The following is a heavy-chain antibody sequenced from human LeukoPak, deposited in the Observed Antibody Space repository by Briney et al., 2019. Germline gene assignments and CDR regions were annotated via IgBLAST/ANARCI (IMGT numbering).Heavy chain of an antibody. J-gene: IGHJ4*02. Sequence: GGSLRLPCAASGFTFSSYWMHWVRQAPGKGLVWVSRINSDGSSTSYADSVKGRFTISRDNAKNTLYLQMNSLRAEDTAVYYCARGGYYDSSGSDYWGQGTLVTVSS. CDR2: INSDGSST. CDR3: ARGGYYDSSGSDY. V-gene: IGHV3-74*01. CDR1: GFTFSSYW. D-gene: IGHD3-22*01.